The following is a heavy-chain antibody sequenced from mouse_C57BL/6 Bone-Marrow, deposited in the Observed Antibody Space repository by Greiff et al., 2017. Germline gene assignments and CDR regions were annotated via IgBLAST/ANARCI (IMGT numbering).Heavy chain of an antibody. CDR3: ARHGYDFYWYFDV. D-gene: IGHD2-2*01. CDR2: IHPNSGST. Sequence: QVQLQQPGAELVKPGASVKLSCKASGYTFTSYWMHWVKQRPGQGLEWIGMIHPNSGSTNYNEKFKSKATLTVDKSSSTAYMQLSSLTSEDSAVYYCARHGYDFYWYFDVWGTGTTVTVSS. CDR1: GYTFTSYW. J-gene: IGHJ1*03. V-gene: IGHV1-64*01.